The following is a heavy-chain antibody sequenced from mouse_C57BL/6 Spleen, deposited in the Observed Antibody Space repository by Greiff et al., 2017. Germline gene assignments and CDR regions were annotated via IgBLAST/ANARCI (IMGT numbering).Heavy chain of an antibody. D-gene: IGHD2-3*01. Sequence: VQLQQSGPGLVKPSQSLSLTCSVTGYSITSGYYWNWIRQFPGNKLEWMGYISYDGSNNYNPSLKNRISITRDTSKNQFFLKLNSVTTEDTATYYCARTEDGYYGYFDVWGTGTTVTVSS. CDR1: GYSITSGYY. CDR3: ARTEDGYYGYFDV. J-gene: IGHJ1*03. CDR2: ISYDGSN. V-gene: IGHV3-6*01.